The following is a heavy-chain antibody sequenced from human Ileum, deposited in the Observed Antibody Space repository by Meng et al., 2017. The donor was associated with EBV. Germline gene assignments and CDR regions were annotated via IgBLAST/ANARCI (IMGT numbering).Heavy chain of an antibody. V-gene: IGHV3-33*01. CDR3: ARDDYADTKVDFDY. J-gene: IGHJ4*02. CDR1: GFTFSSYA. CDR2: IWYDGSQE. Sequence: QGQVVESGGGVVQPGRSLRLSCVASGFTFSSYAMHWVRQAPGKGLEWVAVIWYDGSQEYYADSVKGRFTISRDNSKNTLSLQMNSLRAEDTAVYYCARDDYADTKVDFDYWGQGTLVTVSS. D-gene: IGHD4-17*01.